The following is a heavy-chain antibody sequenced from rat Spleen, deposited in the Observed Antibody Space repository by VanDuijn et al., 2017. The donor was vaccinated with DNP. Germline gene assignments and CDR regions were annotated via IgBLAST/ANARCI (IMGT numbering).Heavy chain of an antibody. J-gene: IGHJ2*01. CDR3: TTEVEY. CDR1: GFTFSDYY. V-gene: IGHV5-20*01. Sequence: EVQLVESGGGLVSPGRSLKLSCAGSGFTFSDYYMAWVRQAPTKGLDWVASISYDGGSHYYRESVKGRFTLSRDNAKSSLYLQMDSLRSEDTATYYCTTEVEYWGQGVMVTVSS. CDR2: ISYDGGSH.